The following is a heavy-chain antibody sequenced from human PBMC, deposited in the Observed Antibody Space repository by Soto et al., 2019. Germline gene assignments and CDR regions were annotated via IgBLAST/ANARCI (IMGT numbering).Heavy chain of an antibody. V-gene: IGHV3-23*01. CDR3: ARIRGYWYGLDV. CDR1: GFTLSTYG. J-gene: IGHJ6*02. Sequence: EVQLLESGRGLVQPGGSLRLSCAGSGFTLSTYGMTWVRQAPGKGLEWVSAITGTGGNTYYVDSVKGRFTSSRDNSKNMLYLQMNSVRVEDTAVYYCARIRGYWYGLDVWGQGTTVTVSS. CDR2: ITGTGGNT.